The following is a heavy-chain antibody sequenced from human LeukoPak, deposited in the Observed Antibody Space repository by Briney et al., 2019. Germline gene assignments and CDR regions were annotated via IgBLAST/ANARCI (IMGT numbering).Heavy chain of an antibody. D-gene: IGHD6-13*01. CDR1: GYTFTSYG. CDR2: INPNSGGT. Sequence: ASVKVSCKASGYTFTSYGISWVRQAPGQGLEWMGWINPNSGGTNYAQKFQGRVTMTRDTSISTAYMELSRLRSDDTAVYYCARVVRGSSWNWFDPWGQGNLVTVSS. V-gene: IGHV1-2*02. CDR3: ARVVRGSSWNWFDP. J-gene: IGHJ5*02.